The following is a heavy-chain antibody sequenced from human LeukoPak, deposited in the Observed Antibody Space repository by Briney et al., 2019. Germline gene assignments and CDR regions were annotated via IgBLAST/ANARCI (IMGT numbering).Heavy chain of an antibody. CDR2: ISWKSGSI. CDR1: GFTFDDYA. CDR3: AKDIGPGEYYYDSSGYFDY. V-gene: IGHV3-9*01. Sequence: PGRSLRLSCAAAGFTFDDYAMHWVRQAPGKGLEWVSGISWKSGSIGYADSVKGRFTISRDNAKNSLYLQMNSLRAEDTALYYCAKDIGPGEYYYDSSGYFDYWGQGTLVTVSS. J-gene: IGHJ4*02. D-gene: IGHD3-22*01.